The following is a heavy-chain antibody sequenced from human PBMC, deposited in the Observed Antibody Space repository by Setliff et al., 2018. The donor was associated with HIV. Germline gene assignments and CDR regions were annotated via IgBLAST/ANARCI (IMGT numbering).Heavy chain of an antibody. V-gene: IGHV3-30*18. CDR2: ISYDGSNK. J-gene: IGHJ4*02. D-gene: IGHD3-22*01. Sequence: GGSLRLSCAASGFTFSTYGMHWVRQAPGKGLEWVAVISYDGSNKYYADSVKGRFTISRDNSKNTLYLQMNSLRAEDTAVYYCAKVEGYYDSSGPDYWGQGTLVTVSS. CDR1: GFTFSTYG. CDR3: AKVEGYYDSSGPDY.